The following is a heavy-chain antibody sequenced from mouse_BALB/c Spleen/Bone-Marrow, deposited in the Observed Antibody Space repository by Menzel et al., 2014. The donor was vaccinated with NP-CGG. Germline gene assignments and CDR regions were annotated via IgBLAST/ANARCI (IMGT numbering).Heavy chain of an antibody. J-gene: IGHJ4*01. CDR3: ARRAFYALDY. CDR1: GFTFSTYY. CDR2: IYTNDGST. Sequence: EVKLMESGGGLVKVGESLKLSCAAPGFTFSTYYMSWVRQTPEKRLELVAAIYTNDGSTYYPDTVKGRFAISRDNAKNTLYLQMSSLKSEDTALYYCARRAFYALDYWGQGTSVTVSS. V-gene: IGHV5-6-2*01.